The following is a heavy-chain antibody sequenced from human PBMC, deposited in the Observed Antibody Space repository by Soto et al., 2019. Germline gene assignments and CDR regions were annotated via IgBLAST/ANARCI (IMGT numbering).Heavy chain of an antibody. CDR2: IYHTGKT. CDR1: GDSIRNYY. Sequence: SETLSLTCIVSGDSIRNYYWIWIRQPPGKGLEWLGYIYHTGKTDYNPSLKSRVSMSLDPSKNQFSLKLRSVTAADTAIYYCARSAPDLDFDYWGQGTLVTVPS. V-gene: IGHV4-59*01. J-gene: IGHJ4*02. CDR3: ARSAPDLDFDY.